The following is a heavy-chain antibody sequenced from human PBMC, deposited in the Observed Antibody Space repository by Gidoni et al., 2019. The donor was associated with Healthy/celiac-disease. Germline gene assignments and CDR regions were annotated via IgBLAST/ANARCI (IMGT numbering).Heavy chain of an antibody. CDR2: INHSGST. V-gene: IGHV4-34*01. CDR3: AREPLGQLAMDV. D-gene: IGHD6-6*01. J-gene: IGHJ6*02. CDR1: GGSFSGYY. Sequence: QVQLQQWGAGLWKPSETLSLTCAVYGGSFSGYYWSWIRQPPGKGLEWIGEINHSGSTNYNPSLKSRVTISLDTSKNQFSLKLSSVTAADTAVYYCAREPLGQLAMDVWGQGTTVTVSS.